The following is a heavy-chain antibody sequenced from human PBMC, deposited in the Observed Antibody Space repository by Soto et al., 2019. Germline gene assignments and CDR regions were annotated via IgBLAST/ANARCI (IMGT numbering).Heavy chain of an antibody. D-gene: IGHD3-10*01. CDR1: GGSISSGGYY. CDR3: ARGSTMVRGVIPTYYYYMDV. CDR2: IYYSGST. V-gene: IGHV4-31*03. J-gene: IGHJ6*03. Sequence: SETLSLTCTVSGGSISSGGYYWSWIRQHPGKGLEWIGYIYYSGSTYYNPSLKSRVTISVDTSKNQFSLKLSSVTAADTAVYYCARGSTMVRGVIPTYYYYMDVWGKGTTVTVSS.